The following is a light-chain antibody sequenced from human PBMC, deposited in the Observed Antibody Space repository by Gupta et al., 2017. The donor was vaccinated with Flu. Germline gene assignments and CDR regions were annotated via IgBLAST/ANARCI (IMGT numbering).Light chain of an antibody. Sequence: EIVLTQSPATLSLSPGERATLSCRASQSVSSYLAWYQQKPGQAPRLLIYDASNRATGIPARFSGSGSGXDFTRTXSSLENEDFAVYYGQQRSTWITFGXGTRLEIK. CDR1: QSVSSY. J-gene: IGKJ5*01. CDR2: DAS. CDR3: QQRSTWIT. V-gene: IGKV3-11*01.